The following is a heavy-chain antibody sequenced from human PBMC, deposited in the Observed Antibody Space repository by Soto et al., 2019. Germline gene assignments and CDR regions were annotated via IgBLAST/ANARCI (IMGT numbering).Heavy chain of an antibody. V-gene: IGHV3-13*01. CDR2: IGTAGDT. D-gene: IGHD6-19*01. CDR3: ARDSSGWYGDYFDY. CDR1: GFTFSSYD. Sequence: GGSLRLSCAASGFTFSSYDMHWVRQATGKGLEWVSAIGTAGDTYYPGSVKGRFTISRENAKNSLYLQMNSLRAEDTAVYYCARDSSGWYGDYFDYWGQGTLVTVSS. J-gene: IGHJ4*02.